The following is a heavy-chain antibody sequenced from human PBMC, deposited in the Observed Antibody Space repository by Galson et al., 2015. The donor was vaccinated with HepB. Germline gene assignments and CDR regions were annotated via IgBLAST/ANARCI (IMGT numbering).Heavy chain of an antibody. V-gene: IGHV3-11*06. CDR1: GFTFSDYY. D-gene: IGHD2-21*02. CDR3: ARDGDAMLRDWYFDL. CDR2: ISSSGSYT. J-gene: IGHJ2*01. Sequence: SLRLSCAASGFTFSDYYMSWIRQAPGKGLEWVSYISSSGSYTNYADSVKGRFTISRDNAKNSLYLQMNSLRAEDTAVYYCARDGDAMLRDWYFDLWGRGTLVTVSS.